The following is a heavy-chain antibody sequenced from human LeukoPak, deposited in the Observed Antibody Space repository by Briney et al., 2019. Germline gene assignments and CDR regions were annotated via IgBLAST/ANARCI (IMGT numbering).Heavy chain of an antibody. Sequence: ASVKVSCKASGYTFIGYYMHWVRQAPGQGLEWMGLINPNSGGTNYAQKFQGRVTMTRDTSINTAYMELRSDDTAVYYCARGAHSGSYFLIDYWGQGTLVTVSS. CDR2: INPNSGGT. V-gene: IGHV1-2*02. CDR1: GYTFIGYY. D-gene: IGHD1-26*01. J-gene: IGHJ4*02. CDR3: ARGAHSGSYFLIDY.